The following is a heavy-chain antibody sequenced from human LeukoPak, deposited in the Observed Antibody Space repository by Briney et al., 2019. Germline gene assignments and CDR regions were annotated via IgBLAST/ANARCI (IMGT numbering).Heavy chain of an antibody. J-gene: IGHJ4*02. V-gene: IGHV4-59*08. CDR2: IHNSVT. CDR3: ARYGGYYFDY. CDR1: GGSISGYY. Sequence: PSETLSLTCTVSGGSISGYYWSWIRQPPGKGLEWIGYIHNSVTNSKPSLKSRVTISVDTSKNQSSLKLSSVTAADTAVYYCARYGGYYFDYWGQGTLVTVSS. D-gene: IGHD3-16*01.